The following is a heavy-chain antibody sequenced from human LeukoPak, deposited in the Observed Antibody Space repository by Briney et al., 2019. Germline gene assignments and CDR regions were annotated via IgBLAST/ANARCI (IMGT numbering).Heavy chain of an antibody. CDR3: AKNNDFGY. D-gene: IGHD3-3*01. CDR1: GFTFSSYA. Sequence: TGGSLRLSCAASGFTFSSYAMSWVRQAPGKGLEWVSRISSSGISTFYADSVKGRFTISRDNSKNTLYLQMNSLRAEDTALYYCAKNNDFGYWGQGTLVPVSS. V-gene: IGHV3-23*01. CDR2: ISSSGIST. J-gene: IGHJ4*01.